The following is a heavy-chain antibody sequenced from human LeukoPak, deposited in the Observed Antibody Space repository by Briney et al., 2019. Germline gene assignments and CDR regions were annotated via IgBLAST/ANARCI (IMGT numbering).Heavy chain of an antibody. CDR2: ISYDGSNK. Sequence: GGSLRLSCAASGFTFSSYGMHWVRQAPGKGLEWVAVISYDGSNKYYADSVKGRFTISRDNSKNTLYLQMNSLRAEDTAVYYCAKDLDYYGSGSGYNWFDPWGQGTLVTVSS. CDR3: AKDLDYYGSGSGYNWFDP. D-gene: IGHD3-10*01. CDR1: GFTFSSYG. V-gene: IGHV3-30*18. J-gene: IGHJ5*02.